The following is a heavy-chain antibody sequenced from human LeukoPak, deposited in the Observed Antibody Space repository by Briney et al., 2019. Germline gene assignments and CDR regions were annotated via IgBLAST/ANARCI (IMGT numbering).Heavy chain of an antibody. V-gene: IGHV3-48*03. D-gene: IGHD5-24*01. J-gene: IGHJ4*02. CDR3: ARTMAF. Sequence: GWSLRLSCTASGFTFSSYEMNWVRQAPGKGLEWVSDISSSGSPIYYADSVKGRFTVSRDNAKNSLYLQMSSLRAEDTAVYYCARTMAFWGQGTLVAVSS. CDR2: ISSSGSPI. CDR1: GFTFSSYE.